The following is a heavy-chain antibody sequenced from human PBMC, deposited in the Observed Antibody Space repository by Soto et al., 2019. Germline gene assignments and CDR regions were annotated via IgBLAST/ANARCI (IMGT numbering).Heavy chain of an antibody. CDR3: AKGDWLLPNYYYYGMDV. CDR1: GFTFSSYA. Sequence: HPGGSLRLSCAASGFTFSSYAMSWVRQAPGKGLEWVSAISGSGGSTYYADSVKGRFTIFRDNSKNTLYLQMNSLRAEDTAVYYCAKGDWLLPNYYYYGMDVWGQGTTVTVSS. D-gene: IGHD3-9*01. CDR2: ISGSGGST. V-gene: IGHV3-23*01. J-gene: IGHJ6*02.